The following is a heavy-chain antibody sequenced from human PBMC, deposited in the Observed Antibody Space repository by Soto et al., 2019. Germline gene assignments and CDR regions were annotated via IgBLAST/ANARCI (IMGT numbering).Heavy chain of an antibody. V-gene: IGHV3-13*04. CDR1: GSTFSSYD. Sequence: GGSLRLSCAASGSTFSSYDMHWARQATGKGLEWVSAIGTAGDTYYPGSVKGRFTISRDNAKNSLYLQMNSLRAEDTAVYYCARGGFGDSYLPMDVWGQGTTVTVSS. J-gene: IGHJ6*02. D-gene: IGHD3-10*01. CDR2: IGTAGDT. CDR3: ARGGFGDSYLPMDV.